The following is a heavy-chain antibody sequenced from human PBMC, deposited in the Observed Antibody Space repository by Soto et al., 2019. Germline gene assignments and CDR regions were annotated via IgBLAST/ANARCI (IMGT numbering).Heavy chain of an antibody. Sequence: GGSLRLSCVASGFIFSNCWMHWVRQAPGMGLVWVSHINSGGSSTTYADSVKGRFTISRDNAKNTLYLQMNSLRVEETAVYYCVRELGHYAMEVWGRGTTVTV. V-gene: IGHV3-74*01. CDR2: INSGGSST. CDR3: VRELGHYAMEV. CDR1: GFIFSNCW. J-gene: IGHJ6*02.